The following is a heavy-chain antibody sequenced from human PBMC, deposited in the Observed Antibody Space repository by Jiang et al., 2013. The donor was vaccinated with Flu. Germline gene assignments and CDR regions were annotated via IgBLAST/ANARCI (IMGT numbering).Heavy chain of an antibody. CDR3: ARVRHSLVRRTFDV. V-gene: IGHV4-59*11. CDR2: MYHSGST. Sequence: LLKPSETLSLTCAVSGGSISSHYWSWIRQPPGKGLEWIGYMYHSGSTNYNPSLKNRVTMSVDTSKYQFSLGLSSVTAADTAVYYCARVRHSLVRRTFDVWGQGTMVTVSS. CDR1: GGSISSHY. D-gene: IGHD3-22*01. J-gene: IGHJ3*01.